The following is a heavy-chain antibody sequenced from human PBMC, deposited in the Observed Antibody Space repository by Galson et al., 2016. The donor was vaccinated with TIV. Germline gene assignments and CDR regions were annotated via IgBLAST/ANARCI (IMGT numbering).Heavy chain of an antibody. D-gene: IGHD3-22*01. CDR1: GFSLTTPGMC. CDR3: ARSIGCSLED. J-gene: IGHJ4*02. CDR2: IDWEDDK. Sequence: PALVKPTQTLTLTCTFSGFSLTTPGMCVSWIRQPPGKALEWLARIDWEDDKYYSTSLKTRLTISKETSKNQVVLKMTNLDPADTATCYFARSIGCSLEDWGRGTLVTVSS. V-gene: IGHV2-70*11.